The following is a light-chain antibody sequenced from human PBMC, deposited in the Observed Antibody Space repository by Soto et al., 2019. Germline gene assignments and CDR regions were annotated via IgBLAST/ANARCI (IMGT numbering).Light chain of an antibody. Sequence: EIVMTQSPATLSVSPGERATLSCRASQSVSSNLAWYQQKPCQAPRLLIYGASTSATGIPARFSGSGSGTEFTLTISSLQSEDFAVYYCQQYNNWWTFGKGTKVEIK. CDR1: QSVSSN. V-gene: IGKV3-15*01. CDR2: GAS. CDR3: QQYNNWWT. J-gene: IGKJ1*01.